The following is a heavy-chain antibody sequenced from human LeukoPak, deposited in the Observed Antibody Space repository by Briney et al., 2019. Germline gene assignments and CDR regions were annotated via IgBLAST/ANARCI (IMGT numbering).Heavy chain of an antibody. J-gene: IGHJ6*02. Sequence: PSETLSLTCTVSGGSISSYYWSWIRQPPGKGLEWIGYIYYSGSTNYNPSLKSRVTISVDTSKNQFSLKLSSVTAADTAVYYCATGNKYYDFWSGYRRSGEDYYYYYGMDVWGQGTTVTVSS. V-gene: IGHV4-59*08. CDR1: GGSISSYY. CDR3: ATGNKYYDFWSGYRRSGEDYYYYYGMDV. CDR2: IYYSGST. D-gene: IGHD3-3*01.